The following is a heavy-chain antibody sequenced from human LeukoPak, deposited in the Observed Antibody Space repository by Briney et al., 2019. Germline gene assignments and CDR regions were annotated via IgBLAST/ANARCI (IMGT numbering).Heavy chain of an antibody. CDR3: ARYGLTAALDF. Sequence: GGSLRLSCAASGFTFSSSWMSWVRQAPGKGLEWVANIKPDGSEKYHVDSVKGRFTISRDNSKSSLSLQMNSLRAEDTAVYYCARYGLTAALDFWGQGTLVSVSS. J-gene: IGHJ4*02. D-gene: IGHD2-21*02. CDR2: IKPDGSEK. CDR1: GFTFSSSW. V-gene: IGHV3-7*01.